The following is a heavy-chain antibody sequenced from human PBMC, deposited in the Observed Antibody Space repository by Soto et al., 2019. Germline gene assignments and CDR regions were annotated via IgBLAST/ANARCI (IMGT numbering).Heavy chain of an antibody. Sequence: SETLSLTCAVSGGSISSSNWWSWVRQPPGKGLEWIGEIYHSGSTNYNPSLKSRVTISVDKSKNQFSLKLSSVTAADTAVYYCASLYYYDSSGYYSVSHLIDYWGQGTLVTVSS. V-gene: IGHV4-4*02. CDR1: GGSISSSNW. J-gene: IGHJ4*02. CDR2: IYHSGST. CDR3: ASLYYYDSSGYYSVSHLIDY. D-gene: IGHD3-22*01.